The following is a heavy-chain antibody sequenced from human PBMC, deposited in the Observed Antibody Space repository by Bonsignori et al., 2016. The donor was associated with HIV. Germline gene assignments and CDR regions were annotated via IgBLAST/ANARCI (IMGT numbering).Heavy chain of an antibody. V-gene: IGHV3-11*01. CDR2: ISSSGSTI. Sequence: WIRQPPGKGLEWVSYISSSGSTIYYADSVKGRFTISRDNAKNSLYLQMNSLRAEDTAVYYCARGGFGVVTTEPFDYWGQGTLVTVSS. CDR3: ARGGFGVVTTEPFDY. J-gene: IGHJ4*02. D-gene: IGHD2-21*02.